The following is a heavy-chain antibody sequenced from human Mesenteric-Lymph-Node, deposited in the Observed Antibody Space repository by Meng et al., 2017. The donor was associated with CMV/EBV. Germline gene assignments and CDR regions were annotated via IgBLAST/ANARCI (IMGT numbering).Heavy chain of an antibody. CDR3: ARDGPTVRAFDI. Sequence: GGSLRLSCAASGFTFSSYWMSWVRQAPGKGLEWVANINQDGSERYYVDSVKGRLTISRDNSKNTLYLQMNSLRAEDTAVYYCARDGPTVRAFDIWGQGTMVTVSS. V-gene: IGHV3-7*03. J-gene: IGHJ3*02. CDR1: GFTFSSYW. D-gene: IGHD4-11*01. CDR2: INQDGSER.